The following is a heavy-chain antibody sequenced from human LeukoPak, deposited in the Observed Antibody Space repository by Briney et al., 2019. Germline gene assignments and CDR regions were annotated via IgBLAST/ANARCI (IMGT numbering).Heavy chain of an antibody. CDR1: GLIFSSYG. D-gene: IGHD6-19*01. Sequence: GGSLRLSCTVSGLIFSSYGMHWVRQAPGKGLEWVAFIRYDGSHKYYADSVKGRLTISRDNSKNTLYLQMNSLTAEDTAVYYCAQKYSSGWYDQGFDYWGQGTLVTVSS. V-gene: IGHV3-30*02. CDR3: AQKYSSGWYDQGFDY. CDR2: IRYDGSHK. J-gene: IGHJ4*02.